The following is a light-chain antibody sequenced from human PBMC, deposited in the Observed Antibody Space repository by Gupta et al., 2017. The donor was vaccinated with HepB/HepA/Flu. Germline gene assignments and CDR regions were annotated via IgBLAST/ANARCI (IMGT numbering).Light chain of an antibody. V-gene: IGLV2-14*01. CDR2: DVS. CDR3: SSYTISSTVV. J-gene: IGLJ2*01. Sequence: QYALTQPASVSGSPGQSITISCTGTSSDVGGYNYVSWYQQHPGKATKLMIYDVSNRRSGVSNRFSGSKSGNTASLTISGLQAEDEADYYCSSYTISSTVVFGGGTKLTVL. CDR1: SSDVGGYNY.